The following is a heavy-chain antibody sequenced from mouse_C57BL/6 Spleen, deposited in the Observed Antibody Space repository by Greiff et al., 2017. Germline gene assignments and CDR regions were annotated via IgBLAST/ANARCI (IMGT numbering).Heavy chain of an antibody. CDR3: ARPITTVVADFDY. D-gene: IGHD1-1*01. J-gene: IGHJ2*01. V-gene: IGHV1-26*01. Sequence: VQLQQSGPELVKPGASVKISCKASGYTFTDYYMNWVKQSHGKSLEWSGDINPNNGGSSYNQKFKGKATLTVDKSSSTAYMELRSLTSEDSAVYYCARPITTVVADFDYWGQGTTLTVSS. CDR1: GYTFTDYY. CDR2: INPNNGGS.